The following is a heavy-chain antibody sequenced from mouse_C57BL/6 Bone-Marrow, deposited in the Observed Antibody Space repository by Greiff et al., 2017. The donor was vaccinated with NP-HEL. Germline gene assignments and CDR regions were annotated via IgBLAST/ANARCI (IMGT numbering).Heavy chain of an antibody. CDR3: ARSPITTVVATNFDY. Sequence: VQLVESGPELVKPGASVKISCKASGYAFSSSWMNWVKQRPGKGLEWIGRIYPGDGDTNYNGKFKGKATLTADKSSSTAYMQLSSLTSEDSAVYFCARSPITTVVATNFDYWGQGTTLTVSS. D-gene: IGHD1-1*01. V-gene: IGHV1-82*01. J-gene: IGHJ2*01. CDR2: IYPGDGDT. CDR1: GYAFSSSW.